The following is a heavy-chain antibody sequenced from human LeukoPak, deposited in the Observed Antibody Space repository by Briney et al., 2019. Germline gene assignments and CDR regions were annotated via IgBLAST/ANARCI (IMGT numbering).Heavy chain of an antibody. D-gene: IGHD3-22*01. CDR2: ISYDGSNK. V-gene: IGHV3-30*04. J-gene: IGHJ4*02. Sequence: GGSLRLSCAASGFTFSNYAMHWVRQAPGKGLEWVAVISYDGSNKYYADSVKGRFTISRDNSKNTLYLQMNSLRAEDTAVYYCAKDSGRVSMIVVVITEGIDYWGQGTLVTVSS. CDR1: GFTFSNYA. CDR3: AKDSGRVSMIVVVITEGIDY.